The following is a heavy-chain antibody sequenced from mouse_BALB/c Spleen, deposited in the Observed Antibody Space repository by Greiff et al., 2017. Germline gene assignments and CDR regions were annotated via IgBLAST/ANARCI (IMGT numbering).Heavy chain of an antibody. D-gene: IGHD2-3*01. CDR1: GFNIKDTY. CDR2: IDPANGNT. J-gene: IGHJ2*01. CDR3: ARGDGSYFDY. Sequence: EVQLVESGAELVKPGASVKLSCTASGFNIKDTYMHWVKQRPEQGLEWIGRIDPANGNTKYDPKLQGKATITADTSSNTAYLQLSSLTSEDTAVYYCARGDGSYFDYWGQGTTLTVSA. V-gene: IGHV14-3*02.